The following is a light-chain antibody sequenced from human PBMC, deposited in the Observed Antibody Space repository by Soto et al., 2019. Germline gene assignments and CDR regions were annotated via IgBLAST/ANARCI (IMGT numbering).Light chain of an antibody. CDR1: QSLSSSQ. CDR3: QQYDSSPRT. CDR2: GAS. V-gene: IGKV3-20*01. Sequence: EIVLAQTPGTLSLSPGERDTLSCRASQSLSSSQLAWYQQKPGQAPRPLIYGASSRATGIPDRFSGSGSGTDFTLTVSRLEPEDFAMYYCQQYDSSPRTFGQGTNVEVK. J-gene: IGKJ1*01.